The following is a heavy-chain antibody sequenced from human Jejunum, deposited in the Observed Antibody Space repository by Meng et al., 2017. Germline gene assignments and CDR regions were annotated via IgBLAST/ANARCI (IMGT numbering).Heavy chain of an antibody. J-gene: IGHJ4*02. CDR2: IRIKRYGGTT. CDR1: GFPFGDYS. Sequence: GESLKISCAASGFPFGDYSMSWFRQAPGKGLEWVAFIRIKRYGGTTEYAASVKGRFTISRGDSEAIAYLQMSSLKTEDTAVYYCDREKGKITKIRGNVDYWGQGTLVTVSS. CDR3: DREKGKITKIRGNVDY. D-gene: IGHD3-10*01. V-gene: IGHV3-49*03.